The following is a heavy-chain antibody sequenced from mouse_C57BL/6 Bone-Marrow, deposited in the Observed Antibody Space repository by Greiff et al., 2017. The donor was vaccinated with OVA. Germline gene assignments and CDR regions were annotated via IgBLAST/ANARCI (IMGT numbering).Heavy chain of an antibody. V-gene: IGHV1-63*01. CDR1: GYTFTNYW. CDR3: ARYEQSSLDY. CDR2: IYPGGGST. Sequence: VPLQQSGAELVRPGTSVKMSCKASGYTFTNYWIGWAKQRPGHGLEWIGDIYPGGGSTNYNETFTGKATLTADKSSSTAYMQFSSLTSEDSAIYYCARYEQSSLDYWGQGTTLTVSS. J-gene: IGHJ2*01. D-gene: IGHD1-1*01.